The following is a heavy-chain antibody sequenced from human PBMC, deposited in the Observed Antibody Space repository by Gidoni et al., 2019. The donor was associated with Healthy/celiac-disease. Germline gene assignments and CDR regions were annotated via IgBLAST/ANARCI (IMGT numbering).Heavy chain of an antibody. V-gene: IGHV3-23*01. D-gene: IGHD4-4*01. Sequence: EVQLLESGGGLVQPGGSLRLSCAASGYTCSSYAMSWVRQAPGKGLEWVSAISGSGGSTYYADSVKSRFTISSDNSKNTLYLQMNSLRAEDTAVYYCAKDRGDYSNPFFDYWGQGTLVTVSS. CDR2: ISGSGGST. CDR1: GYTCSSYA. CDR3: AKDRGDYSNPFFDY. J-gene: IGHJ4*02.